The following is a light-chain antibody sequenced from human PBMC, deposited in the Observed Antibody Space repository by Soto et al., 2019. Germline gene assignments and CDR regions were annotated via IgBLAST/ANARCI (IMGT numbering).Light chain of an antibody. CDR1: NIGNKN. CDR3: QVWDSSNVV. V-gene: IGLV3-9*01. CDR2: RDS. Sequence: SYELTQPLSVAVALGQTARVTCGGNNIGNKNVHWYQQKPGQAPVLVIYRDSNRPSGIPERFSGSNSGNTATLTISRAQAGDEADYYCQVWDSSNVVIGGGTKLTVL. J-gene: IGLJ2*01.